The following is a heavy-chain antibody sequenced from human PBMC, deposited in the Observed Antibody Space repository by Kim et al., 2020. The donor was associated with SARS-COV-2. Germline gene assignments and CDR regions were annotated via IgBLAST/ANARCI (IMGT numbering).Heavy chain of an antibody. J-gene: IGHJ4*02. CDR2: IKSKTDGGTT. CDR3: TTYVKQWLVQFDY. Sequence: GGSLRLSCAASGFTFSNAWMSWVRQAPGKGLEWVGRIKSKTDGGTTDYAAPVKGRFTISRDDSKNTLYLQMNSLKTEDTAVYYCTTYVKQWLVQFDYWGQGTLVTVSS. V-gene: IGHV3-15*01. CDR1: GFTFSNAW. D-gene: IGHD6-19*01.